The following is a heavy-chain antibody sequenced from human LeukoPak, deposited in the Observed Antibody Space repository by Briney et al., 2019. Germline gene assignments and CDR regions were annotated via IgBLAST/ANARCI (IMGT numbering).Heavy chain of an antibody. D-gene: IGHD4-17*01. Sequence: KPSETLSLTCAVYGGSFSGYYWSWIRQPPGKGLEWIGEINHSGSTNYNPSLKSRVTISVDTSKNQFSLKLSSVTAADTAVYYCARAYGDYVRRAFDIWGQGTMVTVSS. CDR1: GGSFSGYY. CDR2: INHSGST. V-gene: IGHV4-34*01. CDR3: ARAYGDYVRRAFDI. J-gene: IGHJ3*02.